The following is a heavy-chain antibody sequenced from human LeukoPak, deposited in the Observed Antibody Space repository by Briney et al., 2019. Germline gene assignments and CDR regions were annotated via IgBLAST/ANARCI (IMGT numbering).Heavy chain of an antibody. CDR2: ISGSGGST. CDR1: GFTFSSYA. Sequence: GGSLRLSCAASGFTFSSYAMSWVRQAPGKGLEWVSAISGSGGSTYYADSVKGRFTISRDNSKNTLYLQMNSLRAEDTAVYYRAKRGLYYGSGSYTSWGQGTLVTVSS. D-gene: IGHD3-10*01. V-gene: IGHV3-23*01. J-gene: IGHJ1*01. CDR3: AKRGLYYGSGSYTS.